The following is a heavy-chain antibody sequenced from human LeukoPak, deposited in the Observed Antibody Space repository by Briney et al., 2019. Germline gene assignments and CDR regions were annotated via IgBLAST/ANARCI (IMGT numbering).Heavy chain of an antibody. D-gene: IGHD6-6*01. Sequence: GGPLRLSCAASGFTFSSYWMHWVRQAPGKGLVWVSRINSDGSSTSYADSVKGRFTISRDNAKNTLYLQMSGLRVEDTAVYYCTRDPRHLDSWGQGTLVTVSS. J-gene: IGHJ4*02. CDR2: INSDGSST. CDR3: TRDPRHLDS. CDR1: GFTFSSYW. V-gene: IGHV3-74*01.